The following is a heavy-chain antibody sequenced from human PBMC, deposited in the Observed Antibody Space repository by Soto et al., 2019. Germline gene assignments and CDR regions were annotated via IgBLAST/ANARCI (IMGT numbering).Heavy chain of an antibody. V-gene: IGHV4-34*01. J-gene: IGHJ4*02. CDR2: INHSGST. CDR3: ARAPDNYYFGS. CDR1: GGSFNGYY. Sequence: LSLTCAVYGGSFNGYYWTWIRQPPGKGPEWIGDINHSGSTNYNPSLKSRVTILVDTSKNQFSLKLRSVTAADMAVFYCARAPDNYYFGSWGQGTLVTVSS. D-gene: IGHD1-1*01.